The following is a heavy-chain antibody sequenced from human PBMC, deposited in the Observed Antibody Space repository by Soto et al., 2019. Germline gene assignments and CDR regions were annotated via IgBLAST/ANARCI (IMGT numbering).Heavy chain of an antibody. V-gene: IGHV4-31*03. Sequence: QVQLQESGPGLVKPSQTLSLTRTVSGGSISTGGYYWTWIRQHPGKGLEWIGYIYYSGSTYYNPSLKSRVTISVDTSKNQFSLKLSSVTAADTAVYYWARGLSVTLFDNWGQGTLVTVSS. J-gene: IGHJ4*02. D-gene: IGHD4-17*01. CDR1: GGSISTGGYY. CDR2: IYYSGST. CDR3: ARGLSVTLFDN.